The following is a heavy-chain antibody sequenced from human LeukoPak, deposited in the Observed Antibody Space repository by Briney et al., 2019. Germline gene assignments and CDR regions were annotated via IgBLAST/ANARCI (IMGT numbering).Heavy chain of an antibody. CDR3: ARHYYGDVYYFDF. CDR1: GGSISDHY. CDR2: FYYSGSP. J-gene: IGHJ4*02. V-gene: IGHV4-59*08. Sequence: SETLSLTCTVSGGSISDHYWSWTRQPPGKGLEWIGYFYYSGSPRYNPSLKSRVTISVDTSKNQFSLKLTSVTAADAAVYYCARHYYGDVYYFDFWGQGTLVTVSS. D-gene: IGHD4-17*01.